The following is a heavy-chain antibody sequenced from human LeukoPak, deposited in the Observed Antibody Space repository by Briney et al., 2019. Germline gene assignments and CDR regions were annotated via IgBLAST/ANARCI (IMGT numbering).Heavy chain of an antibody. V-gene: IGHV1-69*13. J-gene: IGHJ6*02. D-gene: IGHD3-9*01. Sequence: PGASVKVSCKASGGTFSSYAISWVRQAPGQGLEWMGGIIPIFGTANYAQKFQGRVTITADESTSTAYMELSSLRSEDTAVYYCGRGWEPSYYDILTGYYIGYGMDVWGQGTTVTVSS. CDR1: GGTFSSYA. CDR2: IIPIFGTA. CDR3: GRGWEPSYYDILTGYYIGYGMDV.